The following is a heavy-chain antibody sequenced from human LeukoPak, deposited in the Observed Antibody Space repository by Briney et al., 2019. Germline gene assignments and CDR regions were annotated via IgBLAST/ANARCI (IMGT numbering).Heavy chain of an antibody. D-gene: IGHD4-17*01. V-gene: IGHV3-30-3*01. CDR2: ISYDGSTK. CDR1: GFTFSHYA. CDR3: AKEIFDGDYNYYYGMDV. Sequence: GGSLRLSCAASGFTFSHYAIHWVRQAPGKGLEWVAVISYDGSTKYYADSVKARFTISRDNSKNTLYLQMNSLRPDDTAVYYCAKEIFDGDYNYYYGMDVWGQGTTVTVSS. J-gene: IGHJ6*02.